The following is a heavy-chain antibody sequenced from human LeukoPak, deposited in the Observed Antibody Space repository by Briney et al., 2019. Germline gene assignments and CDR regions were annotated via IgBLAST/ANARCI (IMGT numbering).Heavy chain of an antibody. D-gene: IGHD3-10*01. V-gene: IGHV5-51*01. CDR2: ILPGDSDT. Sequence: LGESLRISCKGSGYSFSNNWIGWVRQMPGKGLEWMGIILPGDSDTRYSPPFQGQVTISADKSINTAYVQWSSLKASDTAMYYCATYAGTSSKYFQYWGQGTLVTVSS. CDR1: GYSFSNNW. J-gene: IGHJ1*01. CDR3: ATYAGTSSKYFQY.